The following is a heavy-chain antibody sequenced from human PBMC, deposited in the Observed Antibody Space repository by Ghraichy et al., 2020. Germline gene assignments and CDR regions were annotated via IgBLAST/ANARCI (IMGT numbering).Heavy chain of an antibody. J-gene: IGHJ6*03. CDR3: AKTIEGYFDQYYYFYYMDV. Sequence: GGSLRLSCAASGITFSSHDMSWVRQAPGKGLEWVSGISGSGTTTFYADSVKGRFFISRDNSKNTVYLQINGLRAEDTALYYCAKTIEGYFDQYYYFYYMDVWGKGTTVTVSS. CDR2: ISGSGTTT. D-gene: IGHD1-26*01. V-gene: IGHV3-23*01. CDR1: GITFSSHD.